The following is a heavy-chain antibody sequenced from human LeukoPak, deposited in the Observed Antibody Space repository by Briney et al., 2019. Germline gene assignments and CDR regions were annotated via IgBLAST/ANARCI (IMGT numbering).Heavy chain of an antibody. CDR3: ARDVYGRFDP. CDR1: GFTFSSYW. Sequence: GGSLRLSCAASGFTFSSYWMHWVRQAPEKGLVWVSRINTDGSSTTYADSVEGRFTISRDNAKNTLFLQMNSLRAEDTVVYYCARDVYGRFDPWGQGTLVTVSS. J-gene: IGHJ5*02. CDR2: INTDGSST. D-gene: IGHD2/OR15-2a*01. V-gene: IGHV3-74*01.